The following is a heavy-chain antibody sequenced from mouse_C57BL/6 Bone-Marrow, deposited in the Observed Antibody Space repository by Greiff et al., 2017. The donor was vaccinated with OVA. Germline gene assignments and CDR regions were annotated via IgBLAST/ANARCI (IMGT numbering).Heavy chain of an antibody. CDR2: IYPGDGDT. Sequence: VNVVESGAELVKPGASVKISCKASGYAFSSYWMNWVKQRPGKGLEWIGQIYPGDGDTNYNGKFKGKATLTAYNASSTAYMQLSSLTSEDSAVYFCARATVVAEDYWGQGTTLTVSS. CDR1: GYAFSSYW. CDR3: ARATVVAEDY. D-gene: IGHD1-1*01. J-gene: IGHJ2*01. V-gene: IGHV1-80*01.